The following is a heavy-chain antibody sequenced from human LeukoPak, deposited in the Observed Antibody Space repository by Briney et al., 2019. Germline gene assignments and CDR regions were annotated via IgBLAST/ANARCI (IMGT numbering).Heavy chain of an antibody. CDR2: INPNSGGT. V-gene: IGHV1-2*02. CDR3: ARDPRNDYGDYFFDY. J-gene: IGHJ4*02. D-gene: IGHD4-17*01. CDR1: GYTFTGYY. Sequence: ASVKVSCKASGYTFTGYYMHLVRQAPGQGLEWMGWINPNSGGTNYAQKFQGRVTMTRDTSISTAYMELSRLRSDDTAVYYCARDPRNDYGDYFFDYWGQGTLVTVSS.